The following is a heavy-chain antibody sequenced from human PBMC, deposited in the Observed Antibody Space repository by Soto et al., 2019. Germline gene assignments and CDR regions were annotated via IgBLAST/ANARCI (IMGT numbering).Heavy chain of an antibody. CDR1: GYSFTSYW. V-gene: IGHV5-10-1*01. J-gene: IGHJ4*02. D-gene: IGHD2-15*01. CDR2: INPSDSYT. Sequence: PGESLKISCQGSGYSFTSYWISWVRQMPGKGLEWMGRINPSDSYTNYSPSFQGHVTISADKSISTAYLQWSSLKASDTAMYFCARHVGDGGNSGYWSQGTLVTVSS. CDR3: ARHVGDGGNSGY.